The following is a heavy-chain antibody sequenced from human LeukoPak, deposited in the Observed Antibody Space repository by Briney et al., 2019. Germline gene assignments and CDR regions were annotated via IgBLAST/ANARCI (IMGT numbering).Heavy chain of an antibody. CDR1: GVSISSYY. CDR3: ARNRYYYGSRNYGVPTWFDP. D-gene: IGHD3-10*01. Sequence: SETLSLTCTVSGVSISSYYWSWIRQPPGKGLEWIGSIYYTGSTNYNPSLKSRVTISVDTSKNQFSLKLSSVTAADTAVYYCARNRYYYGSRNYGVPTWFDPWGQGTLVTVSS. CDR2: IYYTGST. V-gene: IGHV4-59*08. J-gene: IGHJ5*02.